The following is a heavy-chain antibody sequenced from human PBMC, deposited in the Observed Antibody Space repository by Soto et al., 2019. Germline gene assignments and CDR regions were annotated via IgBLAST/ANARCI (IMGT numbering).Heavy chain of an antibody. CDR1: GFTFSTYW. J-gene: IGHJ6*03. Sequence: EVQLVESGGGLVQPGGSLRLSCAASGFTFSTYWMSWVRQAPGKGLEWVANIKQDGSERYSVDSVKGRFTISIDNAKNSLYLQMNSLRAEDTAVYYCARGPEDSYYYMDVWGKGTTVTVSS. V-gene: IGHV3-7*01. CDR2: IKQDGSER. CDR3: ARGPEDSYYYMDV.